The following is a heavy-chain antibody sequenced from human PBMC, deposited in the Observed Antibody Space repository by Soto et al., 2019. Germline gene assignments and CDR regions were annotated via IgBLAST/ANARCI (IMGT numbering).Heavy chain of an antibody. CDR1: GFTFSSYA. D-gene: IGHD6-19*01. CDR2: MSYDGSNK. CDR3: AIDKSPYSSGWHNRHVAY. J-gene: IGHJ4*02. V-gene: IGHV3-30-3*01. Sequence: QVQLVESGGGVVQPGRSLRLSCAASGFTFSSYAMHWVRQAPGKGLEWVAVMSYDGSNKYYADSVKGRFTISRDNSKNTXYLQMNILRAEDTAVYYCAIDKSPYSSGWHNRHVAYWGQGTLVTVSS.